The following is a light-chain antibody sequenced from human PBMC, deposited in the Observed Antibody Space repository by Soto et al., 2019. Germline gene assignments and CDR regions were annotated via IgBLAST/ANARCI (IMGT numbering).Light chain of an antibody. CDR1: QSVKNN. CDR3: HQYNNWPPLT. V-gene: IGKV3-15*01. Sequence: IVMTQSPATLSVSPGERATLSCRASQSVKNNLAWYQQKPGQAPRLLIYGAFTRATGIPARFSGSGSGIEFTLTISSLQSEDSALYYCHQYNNWPPLTFGGGTRVEIK. J-gene: IGKJ4*01. CDR2: GAF.